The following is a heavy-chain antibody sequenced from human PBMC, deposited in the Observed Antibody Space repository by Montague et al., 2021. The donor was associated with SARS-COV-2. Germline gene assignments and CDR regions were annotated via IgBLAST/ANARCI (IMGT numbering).Heavy chain of an antibody. J-gene: IGHJ6*02. CDR1: GGAISSSSYY. V-gene: IGHV4-39*01. D-gene: IGHD3-16*01. Sequence: SETLSLTCTVSGGAISSSSYYWGWIRQPPGNGLEWIGSIYYSGSTYYNPSLKSRVTISVDTSNNQFSLKLRSMTAADTAIYYCAIHGLEGARTYYFGLDVWGQGTTVTVSS. CDR2: IYYSGST. CDR3: AIHGLEGARTYYFGLDV.